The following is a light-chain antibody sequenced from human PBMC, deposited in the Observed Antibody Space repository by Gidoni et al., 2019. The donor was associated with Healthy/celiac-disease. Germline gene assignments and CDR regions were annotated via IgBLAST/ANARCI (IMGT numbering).Light chain of an antibody. CDR1: QDISNY. J-gene: IGKJ3*01. V-gene: IGKV1-33*01. Sequence: DIQMTQSPSSLSASVGDRVTITCQASQDISNYLNWYQQKPGKAPKLLIYDASNLETGVPSRFSGSGSGTDFTFTISSLQPEDIATYYCQQYDNLPWAFXRXTKVEIK. CDR3: QQYDNLPWA. CDR2: DAS.